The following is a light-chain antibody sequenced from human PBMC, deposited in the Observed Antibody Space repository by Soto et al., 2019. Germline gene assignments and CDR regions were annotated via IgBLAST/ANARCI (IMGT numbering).Light chain of an antibody. V-gene: IGKV3-11*01. CDR2: DAS. J-gene: IGKJ4*01. Sequence: EIVLTQSPVTLSLSPGERATLSCRASQSVTTFLAWYQQKPGQAPRLLIYDASKRATGIPARFSGSGSGTDFTLTISSLQPEDFVVYYCQQRNNWPLTFGGGTKVEIK. CDR3: QQRNNWPLT. CDR1: QSVTTF.